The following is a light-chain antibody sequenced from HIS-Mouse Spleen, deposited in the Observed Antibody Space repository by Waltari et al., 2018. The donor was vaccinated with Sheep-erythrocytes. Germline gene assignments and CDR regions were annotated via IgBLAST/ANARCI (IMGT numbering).Light chain of an antibody. V-gene: IGLV2-14*03. CDR2: DVS. J-gene: IGLJ2*01. CDR1: SSDVGGYNY. CDR3: SSYTSSSTLVV. Sequence: QSALTQPASVSGSPGQSITISCTGTSSDVGGYNYVPWYQQHPGKAPKLLIYDVSNRPSGVSNRFSCSKSGNTASLTISGLQAEDEADYSCSSYTSSSTLVVFGGGTKLTVL.